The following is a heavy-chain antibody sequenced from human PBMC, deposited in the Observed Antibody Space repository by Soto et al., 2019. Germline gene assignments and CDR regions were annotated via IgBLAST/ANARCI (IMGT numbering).Heavy chain of an antibody. CDR3: AHRQDIVVVPAAMRRIRDTYFDY. V-gene: IGHV2-5*02. CDR2: IYWDDDK. Sequence: QITLKESGPTLVKPTQTLTLTRTFSGFSLSTSGVGVGWVRQPPGQALEWLALIYWDDDKIYSPSLKSRLTITKDTSKNQVVLTMTNMDPVDTATYYCAHRQDIVVVPAAMRRIRDTYFDYWGQGTLVTVSS. J-gene: IGHJ4*02. CDR1: GFSLSTSGVG. D-gene: IGHD2-2*01.